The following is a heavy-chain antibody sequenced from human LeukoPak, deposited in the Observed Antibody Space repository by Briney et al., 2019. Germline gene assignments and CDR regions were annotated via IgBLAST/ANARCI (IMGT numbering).Heavy chain of an antibody. V-gene: IGHV4-59*01. CDR3: ARSGDYEDAFDI. D-gene: IGHD4-17*01. CDR1: GGSISSYY. J-gene: IGHJ3*02. Sequence: SETLSLTCTVSGGSISSYYWSWIRQPPGKGLEWIGYIYNSGSTNYNPSLKSRVTISVDTSKNQLSLKLCSVTAADTAVYYCARSGDYEDAFDIWGQGTMVTVSS. CDR2: IYNSGST.